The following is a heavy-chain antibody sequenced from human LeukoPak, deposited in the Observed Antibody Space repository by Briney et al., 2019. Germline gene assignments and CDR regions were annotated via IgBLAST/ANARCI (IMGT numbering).Heavy chain of an antibody. V-gene: IGHV4-34*01. D-gene: IGHD5-18*01. CDR3: AKGTYSYGYYFDY. Sequence: PSETLSLTCAVYGGSFSGYYWSWIRQPPGKGLEWIGSFYYSGSTYYNPSLKSRVTISVDTSKNQFSLKLSSVTAADTAVYYCAKGTYSYGYYFDYWGQGTLVTVSS. J-gene: IGHJ4*02. CDR1: GGSFSGYY. CDR2: FYYSGST.